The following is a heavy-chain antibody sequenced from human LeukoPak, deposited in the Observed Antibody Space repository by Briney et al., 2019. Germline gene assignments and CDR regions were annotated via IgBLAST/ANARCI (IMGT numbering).Heavy chain of an antibody. D-gene: IGHD3-22*01. V-gene: IGHV1-46*01. CDR3: ARESDYYDSRRRFDY. Sequence: ASVKVSCKASGYTFTNYYMHWVRQAPGQGLEWMGMINPSGGRTSYAQKFQGRVTMTRDTSTSTVYMEMSSLRSEDTAVYYCARESDYYDSRRRFDYWGQGTLVTVPS. CDR1: GYTFTNYY. J-gene: IGHJ4*02. CDR2: INPSGGRT.